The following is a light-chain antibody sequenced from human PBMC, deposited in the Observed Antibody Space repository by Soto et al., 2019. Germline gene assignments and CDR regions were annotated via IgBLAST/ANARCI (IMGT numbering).Light chain of an antibody. CDR3: QQYGSSPPWT. Sequence: IVLTQSPATLSLSPGERATLSCRASQSVSSYLAWYQQKPGQAPRLLIYDASNRATGIPARFSGSGSGTDFTLTISRLEPEDFAVYYCQQYGSSPPWTFGQGTKVDTK. J-gene: IGKJ1*01. CDR2: DAS. CDR1: QSVSSY. V-gene: IGKV3-20*01.